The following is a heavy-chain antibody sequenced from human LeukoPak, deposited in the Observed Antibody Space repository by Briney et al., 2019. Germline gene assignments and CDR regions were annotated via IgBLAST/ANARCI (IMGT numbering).Heavy chain of an antibody. CDR3: AKDLQWGDYYYGVDV. V-gene: IGHV3-23*01. Sequence: QPGGSLRLCCAASGFTFSTYAMSWPRHAPGKGLEWVSAISGSGGSTYHAHSVKGRFTISRDNSKNTLYLQMNSLRAEDTAVYYCAKDLQWGDYYYGVDVWGQGTTVTVSS. J-gene: IGHJ6*02. CDR1: GFTFSTYA. CDR2: ISGSGGST. D-gene: IGHD1-26*01.